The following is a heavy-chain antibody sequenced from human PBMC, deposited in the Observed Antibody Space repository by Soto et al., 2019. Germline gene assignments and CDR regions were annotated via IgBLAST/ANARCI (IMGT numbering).Heavy chain of an antibody. CDR2: IYYSGST. CDR3: ARNRYLFAP. Sequence: SETLSLTCTVSGGSISNYYWSWIRQPPGKGLEWIGYIYYSGSTNYNPSLKSRVTISVDTSKNQFSPKLSSVTAADTAVYYCARNRYLFAPWGQGTLVPVS. V-gene: IGHV4-59*01. CDR1: GGSISNYY. J-gene: IGHJ5*02.